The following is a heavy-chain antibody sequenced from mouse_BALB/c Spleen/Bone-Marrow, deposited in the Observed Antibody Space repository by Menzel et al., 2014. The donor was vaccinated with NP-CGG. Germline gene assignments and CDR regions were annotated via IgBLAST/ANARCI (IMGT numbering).Heavy chain of an antibody. V-gene: IGHV5-6-3*01. CDR1: GFTFSRYG. Sequence: EVKLVESGGGLVQFGGSLKLSCAASGFTFSRYGMSWVRQTPDKRLELVAIINSDGGSTYYPDSVKGRFTISRDNAKNTLYLQMSSLKSEDTAMYYCARAYYRGQGTLVTVSA. D-gene: IGHD2-10*01. CDR3: ARAYY. J-gene: IGHJ3*01. CDR2: INSDGGST.